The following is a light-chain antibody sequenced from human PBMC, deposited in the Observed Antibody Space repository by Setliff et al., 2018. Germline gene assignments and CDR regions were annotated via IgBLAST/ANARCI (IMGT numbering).Light chain of an antibody. CDR3: NAYTSGSTDV. Sequence: QSALAQPASVSGSPGQSITISCSGTSSDVGSYDLVSWYQQHPGKAPKLIIYTVGDRPSGVSNRFSGSKSGNTASLTISGLQTEDEADYYCNAYTSGSTDVFGTGTKVTVL. V-gene: IGLV2-14*03. J-gene: IGLJ1*01. CDR1: SSDVGSYDL. CDR2: TVG.